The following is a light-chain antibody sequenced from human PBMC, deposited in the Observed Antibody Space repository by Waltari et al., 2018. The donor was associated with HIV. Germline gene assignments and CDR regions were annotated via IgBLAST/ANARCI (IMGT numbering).Light chain of an antibody. J-gene: IGKJ2*01. Sequence: IVLPHPPDPLIASLGEGATINSKASQSILVSTTNSNYLAGYQQKPGRPPNLLISWGSGRRSGVPEQFSGAGSGTDFTLTITSLQAEDVAVYYCQQYYSHPRTFGQGTKLEI. CDR3: QQYYSHPRT. V-gene: IGKV4-1*01. CDR1: QSILVSTTNSNY. CDR2: WGS.